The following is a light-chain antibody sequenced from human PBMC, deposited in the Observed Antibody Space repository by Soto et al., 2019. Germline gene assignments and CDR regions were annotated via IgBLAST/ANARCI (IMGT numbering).Light chain of an antibody. J-gene: IGKJ4*01. V-gene: IGKV1-33*01. CDR3: QQHADLPLT. Sequence: DIQVTQSPSSLCASVQYRVTITWQTSQDIRKSLNWYQHRPGKAPKLLIYDASWLETGVPSRFSGSGSGTHFTFTIASLQPEDIATYYCQQHADLPLTFGEGAKVDI. CDR2: DAS. CDR1: QDIRKS.